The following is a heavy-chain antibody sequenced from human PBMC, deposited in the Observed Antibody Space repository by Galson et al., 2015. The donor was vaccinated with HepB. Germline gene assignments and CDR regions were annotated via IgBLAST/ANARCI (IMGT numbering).Heavy chain of an antibody. J-gene: IGHJ6*03. CDR3: ARARSYDFSLDV. CDR1: GGSISSSSYY. Sequence: SETLSLTCTVSGGSISSSSYYWGWIRQPPGKGLEWIGSIYYSGSTYYNPSLKSRVTISVDTSKNQFSLKLSSVTAADTAVYYCARARSYDFSLDVWGKGTTVTVSS. CDR2: IYYSGST. D-gene: IGHD3-3*01. V-gene: IGHV4-39*07.